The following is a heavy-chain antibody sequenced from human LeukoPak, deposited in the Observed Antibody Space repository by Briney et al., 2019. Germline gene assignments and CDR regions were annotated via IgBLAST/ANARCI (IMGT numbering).Heavy chain of an antibody. V-gene: IGHV3-73*01. D-gene: IGHD1-1*01. Sequence: PGGSLRLSCAASGFTFSDSAMNWVRQASGKGLEWVGRIRTKPNSYATAYAASVKGRFTISRDDSRNTAYLQMNGLKTEDTAVYYCTRLGMTTDYYSGMDVWGQGTTVTVSS. CDR3: TRLGMTTDYYSGMDV. CDR2: IRTKPNSYAT. CDR1: GFTFSDSA. J-gene: IGHJ6*02.